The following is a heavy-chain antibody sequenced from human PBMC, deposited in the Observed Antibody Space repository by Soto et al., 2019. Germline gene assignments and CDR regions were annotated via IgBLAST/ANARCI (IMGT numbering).Heavy chain of an antibody. J-gene: IGHJ4*02. V-gene: IGHV4-39*01. CDR1: GGSISSSPYY. CDR2: IYYSGTT. Sequence: SETLSLTCSVSGGSISSSPYYWGWIRQPPGKGLEWLGTIYYSGTTSYNPSLKSRVIISVDTSNNQLFLKLRSVTAADAAVYYCARHRQYYDTSGYQQRYFDYWGQGTQVTVSS. CDR3: ARHRQYYDTSGYQQRYFDY. D-gene: IGHD3-22*01.